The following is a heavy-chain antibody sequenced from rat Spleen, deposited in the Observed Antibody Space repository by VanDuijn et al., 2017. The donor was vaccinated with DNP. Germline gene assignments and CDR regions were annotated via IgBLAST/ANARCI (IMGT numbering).Heavy chain of an antibody. Sequence: EVQLVESGGGLVQPGRSVKLSCAASGFTFSSYWMYWIRQAPGKGLEWVASITSSGGYTYYPDSVKGRFTISRDNAKNTLYLQMSSLRSEDTATYFCATYYGFNSYFFDYWGQGVMVTVSS. V-gene: IGHV5-58*01. J-gene: IGHJ2*01. CDR2: ITSSGGYT. CDR1: GFTFSSYW. CDR3: ATYYGFNSYFFDY. D-gene: IGHD1-9*01.